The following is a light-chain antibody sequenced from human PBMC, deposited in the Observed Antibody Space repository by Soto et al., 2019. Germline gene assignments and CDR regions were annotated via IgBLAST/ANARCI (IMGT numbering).Light chain of an antibody. Sequence: DIQLTQSPSFLSASVGERVTITCRASQGIDSYLAWYQQKPGKAPNVLIYGASTLQSGVPSRFSGSVSGTEFTLRISSLQPEDFATYYCQQLHSYPLTFGGGTKVDIK. CDR3: QQLHSYPLT. V-gene: IGKV1-9*01. J-gene: IGKJ4*01. CDR2: GAS. CDR1: QGIDSY.